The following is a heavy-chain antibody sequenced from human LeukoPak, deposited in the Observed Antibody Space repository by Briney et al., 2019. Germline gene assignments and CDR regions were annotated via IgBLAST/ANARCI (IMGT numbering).Heavy chain of an antibody. D-gene: IGHD4-17*01. CDR3: ASGETTVTTSTDWYFDL. CDR1: GGAFSSYA. V-gene: IGHV1-69*05. J-gene: IGHJ2*01. CDR2: IIPIFGTA. Sequence: SVKVSCKASGGAFSSYAISWVRQAPGQGLEWMGGIIPIFGTANYAQKFQGRVTITTDESTSTAYMELSSLRSEDTAVYYCASGETTVTTSTDWYFDLWGRGTLVTVSS.